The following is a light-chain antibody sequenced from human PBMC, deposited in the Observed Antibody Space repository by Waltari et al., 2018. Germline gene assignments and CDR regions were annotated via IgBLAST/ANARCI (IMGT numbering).Light chain of an antibody. J-gene: IGLJ2*01. CDR1: SSDISPYKS. V-gene: IGLV2-18*02. CDR2: EVT. CDR3: AAWTDTSKIV. Sequence: QSALTQPPSVSGSPGQSVTISCTGTSSDISPYKSVSWYQQPPGTAPKLIIFEVTNRPSGVPDRFSGSQSGYTASLTISGLQAEDEAHYYCAAWTDTSKIVFGGGTRVTVL.